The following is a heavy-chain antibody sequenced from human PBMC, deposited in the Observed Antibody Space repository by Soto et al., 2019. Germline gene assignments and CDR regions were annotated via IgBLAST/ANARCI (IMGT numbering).Heavy chain of an antibody. Sequence: QVQLVQSGAEVKKPGASVKGSCKASGYTFTSYAMHWVRQAPGPRIEGMGWINAGNGNTKYSQKFQGRVTMTSDTSATTAYMELSRLRSEDTAVYYCASGTAPSDVWGQGTTVAVSS. CDR1: GYTFTSYA. J-gene: IGHJ6*02. V-gene: IGHV1-3*01. CDR3: ASGTAPSDV. CDR2: INAGNGNT. D-gene: IGHD1-1*01.